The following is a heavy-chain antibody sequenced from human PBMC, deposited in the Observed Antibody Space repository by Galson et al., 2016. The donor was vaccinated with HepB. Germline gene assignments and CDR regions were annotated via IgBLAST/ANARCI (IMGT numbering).Heavy chain of an antibody. V-gene: IGHV1-46*01. J-gene: IGHJ3*02. D-gene: IGHD3-10*01. CDR1: GFTFTNYY. CDR3: AREPGGLRCGESYGLGI. Sequence: SVKVSCKASGFTFTNYYMNWVRQAPGQGLEWMGTINPSGGRTSYAQKFQGRVAMTRDTATNTGYMEVSSLRSEDTAVYYCAREPGGLRCGESYGLGIWCQGTLVTVSS. CDR2: INPSGGRT.